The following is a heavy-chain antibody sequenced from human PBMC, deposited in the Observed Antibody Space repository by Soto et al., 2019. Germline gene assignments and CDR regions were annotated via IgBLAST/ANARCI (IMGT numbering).Heavy chain of an antibody. CDR1: GFTFSSYG. J-gene: IGHJ4*02. D-gene: IGHD6-6*01. Sequence: QVQLVESGGGVVQPGRSLRLSCAASGFTFSSYGMHWVRQAPGKGLEWVAVIWYDGSNKYYADSVKGRFTISRDNSKNTLYLQMNSLRAEDTAVYYCARGHSSSSEVSVYWGQGTLVTVSS. V-gene: IGHV3-33*01. CDR3: ARGHSSSSEVSVY. CDR2: IWYDGSNK.